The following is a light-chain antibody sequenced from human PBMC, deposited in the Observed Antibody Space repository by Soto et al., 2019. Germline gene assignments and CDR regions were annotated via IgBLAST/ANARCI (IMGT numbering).Light chain of an antibody. CDR3: QVWDSGSTQYV. V-gene: IGLV3-21*02. Sequence: SYELTQSPSVSVAPGQTATVTCGGRNIGAKSVHWYQQKPGQAPVLVVYDDSVRPSGIPERFSGSNSGNTATLTISRVEAGDEADYYCQVWDSGSTQYVFGAGTKVTV. CDR1: NIGAKS. J-gene: IGLJ1*01. CDR2: DDS.